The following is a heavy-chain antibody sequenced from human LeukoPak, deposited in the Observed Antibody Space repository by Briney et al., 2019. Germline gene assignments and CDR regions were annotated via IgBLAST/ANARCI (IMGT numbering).Heavy chain of an antibody. J-gene: IGHJ4*02. CDR3: ARGGGELQCFDY. V-gene: IGHV3-48*04. Sequence: GGSLRLSCAASGLTFSSYSMNWVRQAPGKGLEWVSSISSSSSTIYYADSVKGRFTISRDNAKNSLYLQMNSLRAEDTAVYYCARGGGELQCFDYWGQGTLVTVSS. CDR1: GLTFSSYS. D-gene: IGHD1-7*01. CDR2: ISSSSSTI.